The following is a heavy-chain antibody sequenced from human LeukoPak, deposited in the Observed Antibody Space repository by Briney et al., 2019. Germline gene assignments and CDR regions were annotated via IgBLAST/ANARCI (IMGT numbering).Heavy chain of an antibody. J-gene: IGHJ4*02. CDR2: ISYDGSNK. CDR1: GFTFSSYG. Sequence: GRSLRLSCAASGFTFSSYGMHWVRQAPGKGLEWVAVISYDGSNKYYADSVKGRFTISRDNSKNTLYLQMNSLRAEDTAVYYCASDFDYWGQGTLVTVPS. V-gene: IGHV3-30*03. CDR3: ASDFDY.